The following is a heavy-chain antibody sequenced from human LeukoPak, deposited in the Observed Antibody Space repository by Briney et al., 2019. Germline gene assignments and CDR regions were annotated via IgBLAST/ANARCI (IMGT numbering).Heavy chain of an antibody. J-gene: IGHJ3*02. CDR2: INSDGSST. CDR1: GFTFSSYW. CDR3: ARDSGTGPDAFDI. Sequence: PGGSLRLSCAASGFTFSSYWMHWVRQAPGKGLVWVSRINSDGSSTSYADSVKGRFTISRDNAKNSLYLQMNSLRAEDTAVYYCARDSGTGPDAFDIWGQGTMVTVSS. V-gene: IGHV3-74*01. D-gene: IGHD1/OR15-1a*01.